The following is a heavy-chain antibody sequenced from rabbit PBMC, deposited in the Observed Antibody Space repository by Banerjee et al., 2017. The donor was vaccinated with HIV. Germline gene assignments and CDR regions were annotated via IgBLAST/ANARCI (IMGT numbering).Heavy chain of an antibody. Sequence: EESGGRLVQPEGSLTLTCTASGFSFSNKYVMCWVRQAPGKGLEWIACINTSSGNTVYASWAKGRFTISKTSSTTVTLQMTSLTAADTASYFCARVLVEYDYGMDLWGQGTLVTVS. V-gene: IGHV1S45*01. CDR2: INTSSGNT. CDR1: GFSFSNKYV. D-gene: IGHD4-2*01. CDR3: ARVLVEYDYGMDL. J-gene: IGHJ6*01.